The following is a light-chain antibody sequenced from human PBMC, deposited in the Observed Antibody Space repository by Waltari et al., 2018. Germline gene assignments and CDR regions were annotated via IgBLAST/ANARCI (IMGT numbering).Light chain of an antibody. CDR1: QSLVHIDGNTY. J-gene: IGKJ1*01. CDR2: GIS. V-gene: IGKV2-24*01. Sequence: EIVMTQTPLSLPVTLGQPASIPCRSSQSLVHIDGNTYLNWLHQRPGQPPRRLLYGISKPVSGVPDRVSGSGAGTDFTLESTRVEPDDVGIYYCSQTSQFPLTFGQGTRVEIK. CDR3: SQTSQFPLT.